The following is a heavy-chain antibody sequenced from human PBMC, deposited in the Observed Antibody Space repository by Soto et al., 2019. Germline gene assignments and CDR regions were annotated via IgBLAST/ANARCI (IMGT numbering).Heavy chain of an antibody. CDR1: GFTFSTHS. J-gene: IGHJ4*02. CDR3: TRSSYCSGGTCYFFSPFDY. V-gene: IGHV3-48*02. CDR2: ITSTSAAI. D-gene: IGHD2-15*01. Sequence: GGSLRLSCAASGFTFSTHSMNWVRQAPGKGLEWVSYITSTSAAIYYADSVKGRFTISRDNAKNSLFLQMDSLRDEDTAVYYCTRSSYCSGGTCYFFSPFDYWGQGTLVTV.